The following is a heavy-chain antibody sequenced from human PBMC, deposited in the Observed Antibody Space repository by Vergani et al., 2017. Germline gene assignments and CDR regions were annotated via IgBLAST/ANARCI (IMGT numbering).Heavy chain of an antibody. J-gene: IGHJ4*02. CDR2: IYYSGST. D-gene: IGHD6-13*01. CDR3: PSSSSWYPTDDY. Sequence: QLQLQESGPGLVKPSETLSLTCTVSGGSISSSSYYWGWIRQPPGKGLEWIGSIYYSGSTYYNPSLKSRVTISVDTSKNQFSLKLSSVTAADTAVYYCPSSSSWYPTDDYWGQGTLVTVSS. V-gene: IGHV4-39*07. CDR1: GGSISSSSYY.